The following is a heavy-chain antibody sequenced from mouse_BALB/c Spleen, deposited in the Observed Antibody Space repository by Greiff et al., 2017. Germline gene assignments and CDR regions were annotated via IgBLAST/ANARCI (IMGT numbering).Heavy chain of an antibody. CDR2: ISSGGSYT. D-gene: IGHD1-1*01. CDR1: GFTFSSYA. V-gene: IGHV5-9-4*01. Sequence: DVKLVESGGGLVKPGGSLKLSCAASGFTFSSYAMSWVRQSPEKRLEWVAEISSGGSYTYYPDTVTGRFTISRDNAKNTLYLEMSSLRSEDTAMYYCARDYYGSRESWFAYWGQGTLVTVSA. CDR3: ARDYYGSRESWFAY. J-gene: IGHJ3*01.